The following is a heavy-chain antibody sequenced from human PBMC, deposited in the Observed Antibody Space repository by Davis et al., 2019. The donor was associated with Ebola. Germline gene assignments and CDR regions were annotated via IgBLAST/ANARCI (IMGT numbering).Heavy chain of an antibody. J-gene: IGHJ5*02. Sequence: SVKVSCKASGGTFSSYAISWVRQAPGQGLEWMGGIIPIFGTANYAQKFQGRVTMTRDTSTSTVYMELSSLRSEDTAVYYCARAGGYCTNGVCYSWFDPWGQGTLVTVSS. D-gene: IGHD2-8*01. CDR3: ARAGGYCTNGVCYSWFDP. CDR2: IIPIFGTA. V-gene: IGHV1-69*05. CDR1: GGTFSSYA.